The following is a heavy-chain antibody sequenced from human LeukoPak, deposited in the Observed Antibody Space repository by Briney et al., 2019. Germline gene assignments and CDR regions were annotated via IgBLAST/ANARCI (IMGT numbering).Heavy chain of an antibody. V-gene: IGHV3-7*04. CDR1: GFTFDNYW. CDR2: IKEDGSET. Sequence: GGSLRLSCVASGFTFDNYWMNWVRQAPGKGLEWVANIKEDGSETNYVDSVKGRFTVSRDNAKNSLYLQMNSLRVEDTAVYYCARCPVDYWGQGTMLTVSS. CDR3: ARCPVDY. J-gene: IGHJ4*02.